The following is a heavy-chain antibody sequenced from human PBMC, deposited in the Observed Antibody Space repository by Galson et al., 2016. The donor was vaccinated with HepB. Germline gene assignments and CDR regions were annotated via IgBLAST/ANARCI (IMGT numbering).Heavy chain of an antibody. Sequence: SATLSLTCSVAGGSIRSSNSYGAWIRQTPGKGLEWIGSTYHTGSSYYNPALKRPATISVDLSKNQFSLRLASVTAADTAVYYCARPSRAGLCKGGTCYHWYFDLWGRGTLLTVSS. V-gene: IGHV4-39*01. D-gene: IGHD2-15*01. CDR1: GGSIRSSNSY. J-gene: IGHJ2*01. CDR3: ARPSRAGLCKGGTCYHWYFDL. CDR2: TYHTGSS.